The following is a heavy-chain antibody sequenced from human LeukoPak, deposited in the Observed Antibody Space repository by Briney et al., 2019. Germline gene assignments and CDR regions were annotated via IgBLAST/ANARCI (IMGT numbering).Heavy chain of an antibody. V-gene: IGHV4-38-2*02. CDR3: ARGRVGATIFNWFDP. J-gene: IGHJ5*02. CDR2: IYHSGST. D-gene: IGHD1-26*01. CDR1: GYSISSGYY. Sequence: PSETLSLTCTVSGYSISSGYYWGWIRQPPGKGLEWIGSIYHSGSTYYNPSLKSRVTISVDTSKNQFSLKLSSVTAADTAVYYCARGRVGATIFNWFDPWGQGTLVTVSS.